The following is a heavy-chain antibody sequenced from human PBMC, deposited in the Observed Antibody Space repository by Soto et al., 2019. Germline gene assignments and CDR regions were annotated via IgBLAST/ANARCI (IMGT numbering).Heavy chain of an antibody. D-gene: IGHD3-10*01. CDR2: IYNSGTT. CDR1: GAPISSGGFY. V-gene: IGHV4-31*03. J-gene: IGHJ5*02. Sequence: QVRLQESGPGLVRPSQTLSLTCNVSGAPISSGGFYWSWIRQHPGKGPEWIGYIYNSGTTFYNPSLGSRVTMSLDAAKNHSYLELRSVTVADTAVYYCAREPISTPRGVTQVDPWGQGTQVTVSS. CDR3: AREPISTPRGVTQVDP.